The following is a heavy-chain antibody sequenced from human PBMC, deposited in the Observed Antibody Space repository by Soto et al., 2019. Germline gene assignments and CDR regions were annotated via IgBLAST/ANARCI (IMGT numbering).Heavy chain of an antibody. V-gene: IGHV1-69*01. D-gene: IGHD3-10*01. CDR1: GGTFSSYA. Sequence: QVQLVQSGAEVKKPGSSVKVSCKASGGTFSSYAISWVRQAPGQGLEWMGGIIPIFGTANYAQKFQGRVTITADESTSTAYMELSSLRAEYTAVYYCPREPYYYGSGSRNWFDPWGQGTLVTVSS. CDR3: PREPYYYGSGSRNWFDP. CDR2: IIPIFGTA. J-gene: IGHJ5*02.